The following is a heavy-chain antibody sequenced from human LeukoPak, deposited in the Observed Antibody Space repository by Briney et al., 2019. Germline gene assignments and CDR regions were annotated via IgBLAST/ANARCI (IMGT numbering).Heavy chain of an antibody. D-gene: IGHD2-15*01. J-gene: IGHJ6*02. CDR2: INPNSGGT. CDR3: ARDPYCSGGSRYSVSYYGMDV. Sequence: ASVKVSCKASGYTFTGYYMHWVRQAPGQGLEWMGWINPNSGGTNYAQKFQGWVTMTRDTSISTAYMELSRLRSDDTAVYYCARDPYCSGGSRYSVSYYGMDVWGQGTTVTVSS. CDR1: GYTFTGYY. V-gene: IGHV1-2*04.